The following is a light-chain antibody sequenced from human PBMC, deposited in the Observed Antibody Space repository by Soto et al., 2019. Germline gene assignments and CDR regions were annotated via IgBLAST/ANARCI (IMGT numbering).Light chain of an antibody. CDR3: QQYDSSFT. CDR1: QHVTTTY. Sequence: VLTQAPAAPSLYPGERATLSCTASQHVTTTYIAWYQQKFGQAPRLLIYGASTRATGTPDRFTGGGFGTDFTLTISRVEPEDFAVYYCQQYDSSFTFGGGTKVDIK. J-gene: IGKJ4*01. V-gene: IGKV3-20*01. CDR2: GAS.